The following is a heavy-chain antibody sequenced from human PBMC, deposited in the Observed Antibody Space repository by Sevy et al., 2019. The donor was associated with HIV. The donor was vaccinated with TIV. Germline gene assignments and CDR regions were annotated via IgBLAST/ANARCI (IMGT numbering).Heavy chain of an antibody. D-gene: IGHD6-19*01. CDR3: AKDEVGQWLESVPLFQH. J-gene: IGHJ1*01. CDR1: GFTFSSYA. Sequence: GGSLRLSCAASGFTFSSYAMSWVRQAPGKGLEWVSAISGSGGSTYYADSVKGRFTISRDNSKNTLYLQMNSLRAEDTAVYYCAKDEVGQWLESVPLFQHWGQGTLVTVSS. CDR2: ISGSGGST. V-gene: IGHV3-23*01.